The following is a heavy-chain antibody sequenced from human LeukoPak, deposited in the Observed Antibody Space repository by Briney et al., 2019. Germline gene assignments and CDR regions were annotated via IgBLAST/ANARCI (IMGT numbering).Heavy chain of an antibody. CDR3: ARDGESGSYYDGFDY. Sequence: SETLSLTCTVSGGSISGFLWSWIRQPAGKGLEWIGHIYTSGTTNYNPSLKSRVTISVDKSKNQFSLKLYSVTAADTAVYYCARDGESGSYYDGFDYWGRGTLVTVSS. V-gene: IGHV4-4*07. D-gene: IGHD1-26*01. J-gene: IGHJ4*02. CDR1: GGSISGFL. CDR2: IYTSGTT.